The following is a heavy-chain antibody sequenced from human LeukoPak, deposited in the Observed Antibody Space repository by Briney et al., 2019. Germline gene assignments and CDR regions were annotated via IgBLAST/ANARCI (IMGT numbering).Heavy chain of an antibody. V-gene: IGHV3-48*01. D-gene: IGHD3/OR15-3a*01. CDR1: GFSFSSHR. CDR2: ISGSSTTI. J-gene: IGHJ4*02. CDR3: ARDQDWAFDY. Sequence: GGSLRLSCAASGFSFSSHRMIWVRQAPGKGLEWVSYISGSSTTIDYADSAKGRFIISRDNAKKSLYLQMNNLRAEDTAVYYCARDQDWAFDYWGQGILVTVSS.